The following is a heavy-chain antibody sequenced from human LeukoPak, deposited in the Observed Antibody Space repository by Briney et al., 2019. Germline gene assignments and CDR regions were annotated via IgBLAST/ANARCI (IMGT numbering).Heavy chain of an antibody. J-gene: IGHJ5*02. D-gene: IGHD1-14*01. Sequence: GGSLTLLCAVSGFTFGVSSMHWVRQACGRGMEWVRRIRSKAKSYAKAQAASVKGRFTISRDDSKNTAYLQMNSLKTEDTAVYYCTRPTTLNWFDPWGQGTLVTVSS. CDR1: GFTFGVSS. CDR3: TRPTTLNWFDP. V-gene: IGHV3-73*01. CDR2: IRSKAKSYAK.